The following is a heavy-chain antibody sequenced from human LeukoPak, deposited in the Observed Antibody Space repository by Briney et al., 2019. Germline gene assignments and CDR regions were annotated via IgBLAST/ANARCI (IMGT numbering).Heavy chain of an antibody. J-gene: IGHJ4*02. Sequence: SETLSLTCAVSSGSISSNSYYWGWLRQTPGKGLEWIAYIYYSGDANYNPSLKSRVTISIDTLNNQFSLKLTSVTAADTAVYYCARAMSIAARLQTIFDYWGQGTLVTVSS. CDR2: IYYSGDA. D-gene: IGHD6-6*01. V-gene: IGHV4-61*05. CDR3: ARAMSIAARLQTIFDY. CDR1: SGSISSNSYY.